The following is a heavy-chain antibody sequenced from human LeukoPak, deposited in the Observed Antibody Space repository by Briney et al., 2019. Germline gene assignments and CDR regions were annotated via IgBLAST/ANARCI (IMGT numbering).Heavy chain of an antibody. D-gene: IGHD6-6*01. CDR2: IKHSGST. J-gene: IGHJ4*02. Sequence: PSETLSLTCAVYGGSFSGYYWSWIRQHPGKGLEGIGEIKHSGSTNYNPSLKSRVTISVDTSKNQFSLKLSSVTPADTAVYYCARGALRSPYDYWGQRSLVTVSS. CDR3: ARGALRSPYDY. CDR1: GGSFSGYY. V-gene: IGHV4-34*01.